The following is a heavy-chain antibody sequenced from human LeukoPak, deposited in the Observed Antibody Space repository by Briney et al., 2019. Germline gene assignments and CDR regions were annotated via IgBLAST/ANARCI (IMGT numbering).Heavy chain of an antibody. V-gene: IGHV4-39*07. CDR2: IYYSGST. J-gene: IGHJ6*03. CDR1: GGSISSSTYY. D-gene: IGHD3-10*01. Sequence: SETLSLTCTVSGGSISSSTYYWGWIRQPPGKGLEWIGSIYYSGSTYYNPSLKSRVTISVDTSKNQFSLKLSSVTAADTAVYYCARRPLGVWFGELFEPDYYYYYYMDVWGKGTTVTISS. CDR3: ARRPLGVWFGELFEPDYYYYYYMDV.